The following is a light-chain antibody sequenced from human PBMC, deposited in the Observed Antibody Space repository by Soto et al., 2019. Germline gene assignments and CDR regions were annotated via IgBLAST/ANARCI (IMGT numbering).Light chain of an antibody. V-gene: IGKV3-15*01. CDR2: HAF. CDR1: QSVSNK. CDR3: QHYNNWPPGT. Sequence: EIVMTQSPATLSVSPGERATLSCRASQSVSNKLAWYHQKPGQAPRLLIYHAFIRATGIPARFSGSGSGTEYTLTNSSLQSEEFAINYYQHYNNWPPGTFGQGTKVEIK. J-gene: IGKJ1*01.